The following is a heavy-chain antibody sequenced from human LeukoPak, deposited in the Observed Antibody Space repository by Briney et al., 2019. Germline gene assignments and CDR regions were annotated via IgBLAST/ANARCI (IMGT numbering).Heavy chain of an antibody. D-gene: IGHD2-2*01. CDR1: GYTFTSYY. J-gene: IGHJ4*02. CDR3: ARDGPAATL. Sequence: ASVKVSCKASGYTFTSYYMHWVRQAPGQGLEWMGWISGFNGNTNYAQKLQGRVTMTTDTSTSTAYMELRSLRSDDTAVYYCARDGPAATLWGQGALVTVSS. V-gene: IGHV1-18*04. CDR2: ISGFNGNT.